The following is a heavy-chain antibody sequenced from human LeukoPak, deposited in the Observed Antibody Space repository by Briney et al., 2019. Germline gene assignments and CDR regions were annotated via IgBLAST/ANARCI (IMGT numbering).Heavy chain of an antibody. V-gene: IGHV3-15*01. CDR3: ADLGDYAVG. Sequence: GGSLRLSCAASGITFSNAWMSWVRQAPGKGLEWVGRIKSKSDGGTIDYAAPVKGRFTMSRDDSKNRLNLQMNSLKLEDTAVYYCADLGDYAVGWGQGTLVTVSS. D-gene: IGHD4-17*01. CDR2: IKSKSDGGTI. J-gene: IGHJ4*02. CDR1: GITFSNAW.